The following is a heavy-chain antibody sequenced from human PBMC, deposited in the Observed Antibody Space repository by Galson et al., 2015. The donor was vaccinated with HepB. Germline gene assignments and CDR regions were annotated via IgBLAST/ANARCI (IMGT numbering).Heavy chain of an antibody. Sequence: SLRLSCAASGFTFSDYTMNWIRQAPGQGLEWVSSISSTSSYIYYADSVEGRFTISRDNAKNSLFLQISSLRVEDTAVYYCARGPDWEFDYWGQGTLVTVSS. J-gene: IGHJ4*02. D-gene: IGHD3/OR15-3a*01. CDR2: ISSTSSYI. CDR1: GFTFSDYT. CDR3: ARGPDWEFDY. V-gene: IGHV3-21*01.